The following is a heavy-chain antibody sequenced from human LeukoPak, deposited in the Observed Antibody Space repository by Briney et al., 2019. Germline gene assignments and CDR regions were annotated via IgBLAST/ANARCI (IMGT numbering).Heavy chain of an antibody. CDR3: ARAFRFLEWLFDY. CDR1: GGSFSGYY. Sequence: SETLSLTCAVYGGSFSGYYWSWIRQPPGKGLEWIGEINHSGSTNYNPSLKSRVTISVDTSKNQFSLKLSSVTAADTAVYYCARAFRFLEWLFDYWGQGTLVTVSS. CDR2: INHSGST. D-gene: IGHD3-3*01. V-gene: IGHV4-34*01. J-gene: IGHJ4*02.